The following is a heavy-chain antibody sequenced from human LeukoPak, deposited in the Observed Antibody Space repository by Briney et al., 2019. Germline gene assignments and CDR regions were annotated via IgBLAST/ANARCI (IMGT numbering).Heavy chain of an antibody. CDR3: ARARVARAFSHAFDI. CDR2: INHSGST. Sequence: SETLSLTCAVYGGSFSGYYWSWIRQPPGKGLEWIGEINHSGSTTYNPSLKSRATISVDTSKNQFSLKLSSVTAADTAVYYCARARVARAFSHAFDIWGQGTMVTISS. J-gene: IGHJ3*02. CDR1: GGSFSGYY. V-gene: IGHV4-34*01.